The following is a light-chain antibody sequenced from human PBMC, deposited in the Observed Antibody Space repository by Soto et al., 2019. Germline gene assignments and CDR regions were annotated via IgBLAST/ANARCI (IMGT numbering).Light chain of an antibody. Sequence: QSVLTQPASVSGSPGQSITISCTGTSSDVGGYNYVSWYQQHPGKAPKVIIYEVTNRPSGVSNRFSGSKSGDTASLTISGLQAEDEGDYYCSSYTTSNTFFVFGGGTQLTVL. J-gene: IGLJ2*01. V-gene: IGLV2-14*01. CDR3: SSYTTSNTFFV. CDR1: SSDVGGYNY. CDR2: EVT.